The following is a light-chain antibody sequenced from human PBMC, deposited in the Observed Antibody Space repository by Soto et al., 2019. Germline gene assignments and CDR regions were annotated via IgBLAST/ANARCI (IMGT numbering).Light chain of an antibody. CDR3: RRASSFPLT. V-gene: IGKV1-12*01. Sequence: DIQMTQSPSSVSASVGDRVSITCRASQGISSWLAWYQQKPGRAPKLLIYTVSTLQSGVPSRFSGTGSGTEFALTISSLQPEDGATCYGRRASSFPLTFGGGTKVEIK. CDR1: QGISSW. CDR2: TVS. J-gene: IGKJ4*01.